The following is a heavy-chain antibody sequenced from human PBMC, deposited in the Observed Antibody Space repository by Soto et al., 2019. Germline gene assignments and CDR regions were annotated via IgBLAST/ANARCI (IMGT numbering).Heavy chain of an antibody. CDR3: ARDGIVVVVAAPDAFDI. CDR2: MNPNSGNT. V-gene: IGHV1-8*01. CDR1: CYTLTISG. D-gene: IGHD2-15*01. Sequence: ASVKVSCKASCYTLTISGISWVRQAPGQGLEWMGWMNPNSGNTGYAQKFQGRVTMTRNTSISTAYMELSSLRSEDTAVDYCARDGIVVVVAAPDAFDIWG. J-gene: IGHJ3*02.